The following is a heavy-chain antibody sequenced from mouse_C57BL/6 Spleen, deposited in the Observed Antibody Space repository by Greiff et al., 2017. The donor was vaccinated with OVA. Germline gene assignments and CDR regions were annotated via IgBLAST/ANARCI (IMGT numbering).Heavy chain of an antibody. CDR1: GFNIKNTY. CDR3: ARVYYYDSSYENYAMDY. CDR2: IDPANGNT. Sequence: EVQLQQSVAELVRPGASVKLSCTASGFNIKNTYMHWVKQRPEQGLEWIGRIDPANGNTKYAPKFQGKATITADPSSNTAYLQLSSLTSEDTAIYYCARVYYYDSSYENYAMDYWGQGTSVTVSS. J-gene: IGHJ4*01. V-gene: IGHV14-3*01. D-gene: IGHD1-1*01.